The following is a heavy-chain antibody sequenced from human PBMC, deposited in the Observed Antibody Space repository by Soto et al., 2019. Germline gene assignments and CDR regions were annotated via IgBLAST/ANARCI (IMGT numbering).Heavy chain of an antibody. CDR2: VSKSGYT. J-gene: IGHJ4*02. V-gene: IGHV3-21*01. D-gene: IGHD2-2*01. Sequence: GGSLRLSCVVSGFTFNNYGINWVRQAPGKGLEWVSSVSKSGYTNYSDSVKGRFTISRDNAKNSVSLQMNTLRAEDTAVYYCAREDSIIIPAVSDFWGQGTLVTVS. CDR1: GFTFNNYG. CDR3: AREDSIIIPAVSDF.